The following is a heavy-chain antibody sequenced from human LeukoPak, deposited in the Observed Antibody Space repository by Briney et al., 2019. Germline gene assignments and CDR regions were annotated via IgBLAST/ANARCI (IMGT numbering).Heavy chain of an antibody. CDR2: INPGGGNT. V-gene: IGHV1-46*01. CDR3: ARIRDGYNDAYDI. Sequence: ASVKVSCKASGYTITNYYIHWVRQAPGQGLEWMGLINPGGGNTNYAQNFQGRVTMTRDTSASTVYMELSSLRSEDTAIYYCARIRDGYNDAYDIWGQGTVVTVPS. CDR1: GYTITNYY. J-gene: IGHJ3*02. D-gene: IGHD5-24*01.